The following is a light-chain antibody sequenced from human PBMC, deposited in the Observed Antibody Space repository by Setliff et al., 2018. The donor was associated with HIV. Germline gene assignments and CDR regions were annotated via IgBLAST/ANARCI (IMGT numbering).Light chain of an antibody. CDR2: EVS. CDR1: SSDVGAYNY. Sequence: QSALTQPASVSGSPGQSISISCTGTSSDVGAYNYVSWYQQHPGKAPKLMVSEVSNRPSGVSNRFSGSKSGNTASLTISGLQADDEADYYCSSYAGADAFDVFGTGTKVT. CDR3: SSYAGADAFDV. V-gene: IGLV2-14*01. J-gene: IGLJ1*01.